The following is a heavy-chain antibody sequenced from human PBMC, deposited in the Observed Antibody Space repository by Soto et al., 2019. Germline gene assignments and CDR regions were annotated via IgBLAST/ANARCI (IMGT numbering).Heavy chain of an antibody. CDR3: ARDNTYYDILTGYARYYGMDV. J-gene: IGHJ6*02. V-gene: IGHV3-48*02. CDR2: ISSSSTI. Sequence: GGSLRLSCAASGFTFSSYSMNWVRQAPGKGLEWVSYISSSSTIYYADSVKGRFTISRDNAKNSLYLQMNSLRDEDTAVYYCARDNTYYDILTGYARYYGMDVWGQGTTVTVSS. D-gene: IGHD3-9*01. CDR1: GFTFSSYS.